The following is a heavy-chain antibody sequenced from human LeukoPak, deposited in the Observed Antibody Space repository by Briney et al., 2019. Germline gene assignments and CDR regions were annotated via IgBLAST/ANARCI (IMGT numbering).Heavy chain of an antibody. Sequence: SVKVSCKASGGTFSSYAISWVRQAPGQGLEWMGRIIPILGIANYAQKFQGRVTITADKSTSTAYMELSSLRSEDTAVYYCARVDTAMDHRPFDYWGQGTLVTVSS. D-gene: IGHD5-18*01. V-gene: IGHV1-69*04. CDR3: ARVDTAMDHRPFDY. CDR1: GGTFSSYA. CDR2: IIPILGIA. J-gene: IGHJ4*02.